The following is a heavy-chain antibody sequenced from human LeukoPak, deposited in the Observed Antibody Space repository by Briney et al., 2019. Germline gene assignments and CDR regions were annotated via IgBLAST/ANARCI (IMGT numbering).Heavy chain of an antibody. J-gene: IGHJ5*02. CDR1: GFTFSSYE. Sequence: QPGGSLRLPCAASGFTFSSYEMNWVRQAPGKGLEWVSYISSSGSTIYYADSVRGRFTISRDNAKNSLYLQMNSLSAEDTAFYYCARDALQLTGNYVTRWWFDPWGQGTLVTVSS. V-gene: IGHV3-48*03. CDR3: ARDALQLTGNYVTRWWFDP. D-gene: IGHD3-9*01. CDR2: ISSSGSTI.